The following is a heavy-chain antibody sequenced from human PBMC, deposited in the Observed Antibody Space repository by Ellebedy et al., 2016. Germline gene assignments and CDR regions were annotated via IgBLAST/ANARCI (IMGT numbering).Heavy chain of an antibody. D-gene: IGHD3-22*01. Sequence: GGSLRLSXSASGFTLSDHSIHWVRQTPGRGLEWVSSISTRGSQLNYPDALKGRFTISRDNAQNSLYLEMNSLRPEDTALYYCAKDVGEYDNSGYLTFDSWGQGTLVTVSS. CDR1: GFTLSDHS. CDR3: AKDVGEYDNSGYLTFDS. V-gene: IGHV3-21*01. J-gene: IGHJ4*02. CDR2: ISTRGSQL.